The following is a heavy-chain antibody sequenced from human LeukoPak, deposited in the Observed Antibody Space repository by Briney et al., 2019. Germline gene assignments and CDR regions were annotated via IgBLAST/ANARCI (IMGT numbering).Heavy chain of an antibody. D-gene: IGHD3-22*01. V-gene: IGHV3-21*01. Sequence: GGSLRLSCAASGFTFSSYSMNWVRQAPGKGLEWVSSISSSSSYIYYADSVKGRFTISRDNAKNSLYLQMNSLRAEDTAVYYCASQYYYDSSGYYYLNWFDPWGQGTLVTVSS. J-gene: IGHJ5*02. CDR1: GFTFSSYS. CDR3: ASQYYYDSSGYYYLNWFDP. CDR2: ISSSSSYI.